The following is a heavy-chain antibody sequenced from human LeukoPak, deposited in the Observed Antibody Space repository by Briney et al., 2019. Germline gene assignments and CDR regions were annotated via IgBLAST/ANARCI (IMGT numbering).Heavy chain of an antibody. CDR2: IYYSGST. J-gene: IGHJ6*03. CDR3: ARHNHDYYYYMDV. V-gene: IGHV4-39*01. CDR1: GGSLITSSYF. Sequence: PSETLSLTCTVSGGSLITSSYFWGWVRQPPGKGLDWIGSIYYSGSTYYNASLKSRVTLSVDKSKNQFSLKLSSVTGADTAVYYCARHNHDYYYYMDVWGKGTTVTVSS.